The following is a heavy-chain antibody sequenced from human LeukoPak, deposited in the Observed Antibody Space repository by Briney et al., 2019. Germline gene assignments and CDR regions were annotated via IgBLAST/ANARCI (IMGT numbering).Heavy chain of an antibody. CDR2: INPNSGGT. J-gene: IGHJ5*02. Sequence: ASVKVSCKASGYTFTGYYMHWVRQAPGQGLEWMGWINPNSGGTNYAQKCQGRVTMTRDTSISTAYMELSRLRSDDTAVYYCARDGEDFGRGSNWFDPWGHGTLVTVSS. CDR1: GYTFTGYY. V-gene: IGHV1-2*02. D-gene: IGHD3-3*01. CDR3: ARDGEDFGRGSNWFDP.